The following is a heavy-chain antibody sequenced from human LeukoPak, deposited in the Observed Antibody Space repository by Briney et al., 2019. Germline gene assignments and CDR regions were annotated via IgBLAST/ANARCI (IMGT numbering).Heavy chain of an antibody. V-gene: IGHV3-9*01. CDR3: AKDSQYRKYYYYMDV. Sequence: GGSLRLSCVASGFTFDDYAMHWVRHVPGKGLEWVSGISWNSLNIGYADSVKGRFTISRDNAKNSLYLQMNSLRAEDTALYYCAKDSQYRKYYYYMDVWGKGTTVTVSS. D-gene: IGHD1-14*01. CDR2: ISWNSLNI. J-gene: IGHJ6*03. CDR1: GFTFDDYA.